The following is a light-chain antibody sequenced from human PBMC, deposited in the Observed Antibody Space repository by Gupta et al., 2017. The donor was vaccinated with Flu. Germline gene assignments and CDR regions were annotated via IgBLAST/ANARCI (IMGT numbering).Light chain of an antibody. CDR1: QGISSY. J-gene: IGKJ3*01. CDR3: QQYYSYPRT. Sequence: TGDRVTITCRASQGISSYLAWYQQKPGKAPKLLIYAASTLQSGVPSRFSGSGSGTDFTLTISCLQSEDFATYYCQQYYSYPRTFGPGTKVDIK. V-gene: IGKV1-8*01. CDR2: AAS.